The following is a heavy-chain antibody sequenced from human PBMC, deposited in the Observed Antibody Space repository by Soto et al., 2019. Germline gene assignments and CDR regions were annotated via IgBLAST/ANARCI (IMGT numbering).Heavy chain of an antibody. CDR2: IYYSGST. V-gene: IGHV4-31*03. Sequence: QVQLQESGPGLVKPSQTLSLTCTVSGGSISSGGYYWSWIRQHPGKGLGWIGYIYYSGSTYYNPSLKSRVTISVDTSKNQFSLKLSSVTAADTAVYYCARGDYGSGSYYQTDLYYYYYYMDVWGKGTTVTVSS. D-gene: IGHD3-10*01. J-gene: IGHJ6*03. CDR3: ARGDYGSGSYYQTDLYYYYYYMDV. CDR1: GGSISSGGYY.